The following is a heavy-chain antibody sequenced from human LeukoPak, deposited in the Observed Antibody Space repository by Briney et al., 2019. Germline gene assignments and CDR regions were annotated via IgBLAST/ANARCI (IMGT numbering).Heavy chain of an antibody. Sequence: ASVKVSCKASGYTFTGYYMHWVRQAPGQGLEWMGWINPNSGGTNYAQKFQGRVTMTRDTSISTAYMELSRLRSDDTVVYYCAREEDTAMVPFDYWGQGTLVTVSS. CDR1: GYTFTGYY. CDR2: INPNSGGT. D-gene: IGHD5-18*01. J-gene: IGHJ4*02. V-gene: IGHV1-2*02. CDR3: AREEDTAMVPFDY.